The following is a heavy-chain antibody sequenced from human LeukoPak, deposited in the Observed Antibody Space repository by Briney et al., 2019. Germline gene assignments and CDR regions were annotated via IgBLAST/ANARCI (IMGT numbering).Heavy chain of an antibody. Sequence: ASVKVSCKASGGTFSSYTISWVRQAPGQGLEWMGRIIPILGIANYAQKFQGRVTITADKSTNTAYMELSSLRSEDTAVYYCARMRDPGPFDIWGQGTMVTVSS. CDR2: IIPILGIA. CDR3: ARMRDPGPFDI. CDR1: GGTFSSYT. J-gene: IGHJ3*02. V-gene: IGHV1-69*02.